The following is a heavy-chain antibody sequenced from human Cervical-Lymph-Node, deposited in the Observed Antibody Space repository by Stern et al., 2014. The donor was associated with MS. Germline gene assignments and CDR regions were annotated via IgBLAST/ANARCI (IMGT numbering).Heavy chain of an antibody. J-gene: IGHJ3*01. Sequence: QLVQSGAEVKKPGESLKISCRTSGYTFSNFWIGWVRQMPGKGLEWMGVIYPADSDTTYSPSFQGQVTIPADESISTAYLQWRSLKASDTAMYYCVRRRDSAGYDTFDLWGQGTMLIVSS. CDR2: IYPADSDT. CDR1: GYTFSNFW. V-gene: IGHV5-51*01. D-gene: IGHD3-22*01. CDR3: VRRRDSAGYDTFDL.